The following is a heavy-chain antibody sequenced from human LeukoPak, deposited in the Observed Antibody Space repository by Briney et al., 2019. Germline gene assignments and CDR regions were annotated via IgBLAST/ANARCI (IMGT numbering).Heavy chain of an antibody. V-gene: IGHV4-59*08. CDR3: ARRNDFGI. J-gene: IGHJ3*02. Sequence: SETLSLTCTVSGGSISGDHWNWVRQPPGKGLEWIGYIYYSGSTNYNPSLKSRVTISIDTSKNQFSLKLTSVTAADTAVYYCARRNDFGIWGQGTMVTVSS. CDR2: IYYSGST. CDR1: GGSISGDH.